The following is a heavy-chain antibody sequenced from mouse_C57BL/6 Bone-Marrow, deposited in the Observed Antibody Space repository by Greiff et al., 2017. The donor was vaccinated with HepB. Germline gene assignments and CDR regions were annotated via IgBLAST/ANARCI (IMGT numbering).Heavy chain of an antibody. CDR3: ARDGYGSSYERFAY. V-gene: IGHV3-6*01. J-gene: IGHJ3*01. CDR1: GYSITSGYY. Sequence: VQLQQSGPGLVKPSQSLSLTCSVTGYSITSGYYWNWIRQFPGNKLEWMGYISYDGSNNYNPSLKNRISITRDTSKNQFFLKLNSVTTEDTATFYCARDGYGSSYERFAYWGQGTLVTVSA. D-gene: IGHD1-1*01. CDR2: ISYDGSN.